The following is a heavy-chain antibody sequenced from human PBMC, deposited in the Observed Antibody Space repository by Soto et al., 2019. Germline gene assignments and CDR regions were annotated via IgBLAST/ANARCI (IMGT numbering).Heavy chain of an antibody. CDR3: ARSRPQVDC. CDR2: IYYSVST. J-gene: IGHJ4*02. CDR1: GGSISSGGYY. V-gene: IGHV4-31*03. Sequence: SETLSLTCTVSGGSISSGGYYWSWIRQHPGKGLEWIGYIYYSVSTSYHPSLTSRVTISVDTSKNQFSMKLSSVTAADTAVYYCARSRPQVDCWGQGTLVTVSS.